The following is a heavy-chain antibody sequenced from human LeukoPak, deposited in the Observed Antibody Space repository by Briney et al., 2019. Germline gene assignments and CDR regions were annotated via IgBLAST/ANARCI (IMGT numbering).Heavy chain of an antibody. CDR2: IYSSGST. CDR3: ARSAYDRSSYHYPNSYFDC. D-gene: IGHD3-22*01. V-gene: IGHV4-61*02. CDR1: GGSIISCSYD. Sequence: SETLSLTCTGSGGSIISCSYDWIWLPQPAGEALVCIGRIYSSGSTNYNPFLKNRVTISVDTSKNQFSLKLSSVTDADTAVYYCARSAYDRSSYHYPNSYFDCWGQGTLVTVST. J-gene: IGHJ4*02.